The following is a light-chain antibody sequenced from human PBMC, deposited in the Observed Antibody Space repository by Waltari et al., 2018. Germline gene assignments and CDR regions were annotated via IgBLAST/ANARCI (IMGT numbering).Light chain of an antibody. J-gene: IGKJ2*01. Sequence: EIVSTQSPATLSLSPGETANLSCRASQSVGTYLAWYQQRPGQAPRLLIYDASNRATGISARFRGSGSGTDFTLTISSLEPEDFAVYYCQQRSNWTPHTFGQGARLEIK. V-gene: IGKV3-11*01. CDR1: QSVGTY. CDR2: DAS. CDR3: QQRSNWTPHT.